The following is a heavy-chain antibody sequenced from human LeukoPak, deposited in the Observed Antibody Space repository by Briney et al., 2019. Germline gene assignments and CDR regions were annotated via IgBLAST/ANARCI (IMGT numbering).Heavy chain of an antibody. Sequence: GGSLRLSCVSSGFTLRNSGMHWVRQAPNLGLEWVAATSLDGRTKDYKDSVRGRFTISRDSSKNALYLQMNSLRAEDTAVYYCVSENDWGSCHGAFDVWGQGTLVTVSS. CDR2: TSLDGRTK. D-gene: IGHD7-27*01. CDR1: GFTLRNSG. CDR3: VSENDWGSCHGAFDV. J-gene: IGHJ3*01. V-gene: IGHV3-30*06.